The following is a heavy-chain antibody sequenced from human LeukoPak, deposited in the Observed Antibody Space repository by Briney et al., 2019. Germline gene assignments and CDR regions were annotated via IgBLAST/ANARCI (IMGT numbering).Heavy chain of an antibody. CDR1: GGSISSGDYY. D-gene: IGHD3-3*01. J-gene: IGHJ5*02. CDR3: ARGVGGFWSGATWFDP. V-gene: IGHV4-30-4*08. Sequence: SLTLPLTCSVSGGSISSGDYYWSWIRQPPGKGLEWIGYIYNSGRTYYNPSLKSRVSISADTSKKHFSLKMSSVSAADTAVYYCARGVGGFWSGATWFDPWGQGTLVTVSS. CDR2: IYNSGRT.